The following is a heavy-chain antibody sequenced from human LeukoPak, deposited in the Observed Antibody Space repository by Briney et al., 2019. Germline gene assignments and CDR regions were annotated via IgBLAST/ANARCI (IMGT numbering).Heavy chain of an antibody. CDR3: ARLVFGRRAGGTY. J-gene: IGHJ4*01. CDR2: IYYSGST. D-gene: IGHD3/OR15-3a*01. V-gene: IGHV4-39*02. Sequence: TSETLSLTCTVSGGSISNSSYYWGWIRQPPGKGLEWIGSIYYSGSTYYNPSLKSRVTISVDTSKNHFSLKLRSVTAADTAVYYCARLVFGRRAGGTYWGQGTLVIVSS. CDR1: GGSISNSSYY.